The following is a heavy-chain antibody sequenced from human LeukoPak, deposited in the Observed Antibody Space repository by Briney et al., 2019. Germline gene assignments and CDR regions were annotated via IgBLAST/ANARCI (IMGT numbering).Heavy chain of an antibody. V-gene: IGHV4-34*01. CDR3: ARAARRGYSYGYFGY. CDR2: INHSGST. D-gene: IGHD5-18*01. Sequence: PSETLSLTCAVYGGSFSDYYWRLIRQPPGKGLEWIGEINHSGSTNYNPSLKSRVTISVDTSKNQFSLKLSSVTAADTAVYYCARAARRGYSYGYFGYWGQGTLVTVSS. J-gene: IGHJ4*02. CDR1: GGSFSDYY.